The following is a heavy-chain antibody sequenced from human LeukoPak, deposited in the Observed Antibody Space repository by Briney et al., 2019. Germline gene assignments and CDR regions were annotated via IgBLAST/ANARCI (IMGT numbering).Heavy chain of an antibody. CDR3: ARSTFGYSYARHEIYYFDY. J-gene: IGHJ4*02. CDR1: GFTFSSYA. Sequence: PGGSLRLSCAASGFTFSSYAMSWVRQAPGKGLEWVSAISGSGGSTYYADSVKGRFTISRDNSKNTLYLQMNSLRAEDTAVYYCARSTFGYSYARHEIYYFDYWGQGTLVTVSS. CDR2: ISGSGGST. V-gene: IGHV3-23*01. D-gene: IGHD5-18*01.